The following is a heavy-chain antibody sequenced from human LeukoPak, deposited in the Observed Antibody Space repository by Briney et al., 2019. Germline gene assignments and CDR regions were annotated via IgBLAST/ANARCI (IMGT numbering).Heavy chain of an antibody. CDR1: GGSIYSTTFY. CDR2: MYYDGST. CDR3: ARRSDSGSDDGEDYFDY. V-gene: IGHV4-39*01. Sequence: SETLSLTCTVSGGSIYSTTFYWGWIRQPPGKGLEWIGSMYYDGSTYHNPSLKSRVTISVDTSNNQFSLKLTSVAAADTAVYFCARRSDSGSDDGEDYFDYWGQGTLVTVSS. D-gene: IGHD1-26*01. J-gene: IGHJ4*02.